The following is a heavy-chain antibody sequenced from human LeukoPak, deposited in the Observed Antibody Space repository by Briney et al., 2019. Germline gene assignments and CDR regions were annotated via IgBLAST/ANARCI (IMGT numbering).Heavy chain of an antibody. CDR2: ISSSSSYI. CDR1: GFTFSSYS. CDR3: ARRYDSSGYYST. Sequence: GGSLRLSCAASGFTFSSYSMNWVRQAPGKGLEWVSSISSSSSYIYYADSVKGRFTISRDNAKNSLYLQMNSLRAEDTAVYYCARRYDSSGYYSTWGQGTLVTVSS. J-gene: IGHJ5*02. V-gene: IGHV3-21*01. D-gene: IGHD3-22*01.